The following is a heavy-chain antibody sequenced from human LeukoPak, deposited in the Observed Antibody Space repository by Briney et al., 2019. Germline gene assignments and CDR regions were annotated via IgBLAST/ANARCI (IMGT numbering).Heavy chain of an antibody. CDR1: GFTFSSYA. Sequence: GGSLRLSCAASGFTFSSYAMSWVRQAPGKGLEWVSAISGSGGSTYYADSVKGRFTISRDNSKNTLYLQMNSLSAEDTAVYYCAKFWSSSLSFDYWGQGTLVTVSS. D-gene: IGHD6-6*01. CDR2: ISGSGGST. CDR3: AKFWSSSLSFDY. J-gene: IGHJ4*02. V-gene: IGHV3-23*01.